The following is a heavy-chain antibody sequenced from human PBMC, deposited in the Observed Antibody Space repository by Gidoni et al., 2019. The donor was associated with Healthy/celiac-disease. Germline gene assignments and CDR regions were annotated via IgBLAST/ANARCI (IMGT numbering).Heavy chain of an antibody. CDR1: GFTFSDYY. J-gene: IGHJ3*02. D-gene: IGHD3-22*01. V-gene: IGHV3-11*05. Sequence: QVQLVESGGGLVKPGGSLRLSCAASGFTFSDYYMSWIRQAPGKGLEWVSYISSSSSYTNYADSVKGRFTISRDNAKNSLYLQMNSLRAEDTAVYYCASLLSYYYDSSGYINDAFDIWGQGTMVTVSS. CDR3: ASLLSYYYDSSGYINDAFDI. CDR2: ISSSSSYT.